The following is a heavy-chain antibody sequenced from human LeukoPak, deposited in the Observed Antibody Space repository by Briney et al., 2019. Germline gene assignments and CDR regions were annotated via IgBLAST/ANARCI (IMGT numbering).Heavy chain of an antibody. Sequence: SETLSLTCAVYGGSFSGYYWSWIRQPPGKGLEWMGEINHSGSTNYNPYLKSRVTITVDTSKNQFSLKLSSVTAADTAVYYCARGKKGYCSSTSCRRGVHPVDYWGQGTLVTVSS. CDR2: INHSGST. V-gene: IGHV4-34*01. CDR3: ARGKKGYCSSTSCRRGVHPVDY. D-gene: IGHD2-2*01. J-gene: IGHJ4*02. CDR1: GGSFSGYY.